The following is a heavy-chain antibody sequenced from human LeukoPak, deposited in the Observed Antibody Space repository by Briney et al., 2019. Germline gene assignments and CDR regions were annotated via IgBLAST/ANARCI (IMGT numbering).Heavy chain of an antibody. Sequence: ASVKVSCKASGYTFTGYYMHWVRQAPGQGLEWMGWINPNSGGTNYAQKFQGWVTMTRDTSISTAYMELSRLRSDDTAVYYCARAGTVTNSSGGYYYYYGMDVWGQGTTVTVSS. CDR3: ARAGTVTNSSGGYYYYYGMDV. D-gene: IGHD4-17*01. CDR1: GYTFTGYY. CDR2: INPNSGGT. J-gene: IGHJ6*02. V-gene: IGHV1-2*04.